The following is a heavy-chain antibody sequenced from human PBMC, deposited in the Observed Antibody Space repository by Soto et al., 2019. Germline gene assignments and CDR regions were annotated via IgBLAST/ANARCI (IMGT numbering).Heavy chain of an antibody. Sequence: LRLSCAASGFTFSDYSMSWIRQAPGKGLEWVSSITWSDSTIYYADSVKGRFTISRDNAKNSLYLHMNSLRAEDTAVYYCASVGPYSSSSGWFDPWGQGTLVTVSS. CDR2: ITWSDSTI. D-gene: IGHD6-6*01. CDR3: ASVGPYSSSSGWFDP. CDR1: GFTFSDYS. J-gene: IGHJ5*02. V-gene: IGHV3-11*01.